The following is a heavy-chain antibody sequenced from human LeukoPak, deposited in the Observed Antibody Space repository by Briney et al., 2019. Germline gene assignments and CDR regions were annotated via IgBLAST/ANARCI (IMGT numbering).Heavy chain of an antibody. V-gene: IGHV4-39*01. D-gene: IGHD3-10*01. CDR2: IFYSGST. CDR3: ASAMVLEGWFDP. Sequence: PSETLSLTCTVSGGSISGSSFYWGWIRQPPGKGLEWIGSIFYSGSTYYNPSLKSRVRISVDTSENQFSLTVSSVTAADTSVYYCASAMVLEGWFDPWGQGILVTVSS. CDR1: GGSISGSSFY. J-gene: IGHJ5*02.